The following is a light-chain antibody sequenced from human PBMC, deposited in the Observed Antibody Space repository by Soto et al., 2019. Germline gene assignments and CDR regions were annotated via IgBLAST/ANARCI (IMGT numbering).Light chain of an antibody. V-gene: IGKV1-33*01. CDR2: DVS. CDR1: QDISIY. Sequence: DIQMTQSPSSLSASVGDRVTITCRASQDISIYLNWFQQKPGKAPKLLIYDVSNLEKGVPLRFTVSGSGTDFTLTINSLQPDEIATYYCQQYNVVPPTFGQGTRLEI. CDR3: QQYNVVPPT. J-gene: IGKJ2*01.